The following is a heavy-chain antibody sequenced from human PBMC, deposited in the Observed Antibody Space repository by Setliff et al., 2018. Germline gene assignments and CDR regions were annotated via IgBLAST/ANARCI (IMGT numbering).Heavy chain of an antibody. V-gene: IGHV1-69-2*01. CDR3: AFRRGYIYGLDN. CDR2: IDPEDGKT. D-gene: IGHD5-18*01. J-gene: IGHJ4*02. CDR1: GYTFTVDY. Sequence: ASVKVSCKASGYTFTVDYMYWVKQAPGKGLEWMGRIDPEDGKTVYAEKFQGRVIISADTSIDTVYLEIDSLRSEDTAVYYCAFRRGYIYGLDNWGQGTLVTVSS.